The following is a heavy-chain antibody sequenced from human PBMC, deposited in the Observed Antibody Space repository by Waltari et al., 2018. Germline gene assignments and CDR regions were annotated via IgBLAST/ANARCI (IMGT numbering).Heavy chain of an antibody. Sequence: QVQLVQSGAEVKKPGSSVKVSCKASGGTFSSYAISWVRPAPGQGREWMGGIIPNLGTGNYAPKLQGRVTITTDESTSTAYMELSSLRSEDTAVYYCARMTTVVGYFDYWGQGTLVTVSS. CDR3: ARMTTVVGYFDY. D-gene: IGHD4-17*01. CDR1: GGTFSSYA. CDR2: IIPNLGTG. V-gene: IGHV1-69*05. J-gene: IGHJ4*02.